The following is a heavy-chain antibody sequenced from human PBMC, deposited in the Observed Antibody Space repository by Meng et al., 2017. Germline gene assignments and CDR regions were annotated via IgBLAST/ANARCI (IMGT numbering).Heavy chain of an antibody. CDR2: LNAGNGDT. D-gene: IGHD2-15*01. CDR1: GYTFTSYA. J-gene: IGHJ4*02. CDR3: ARDSCTGGICYRGSFDY. Sequence: QVQRVQSGAEVKEPGASVKVSCKASGYTFTSYAMHWVRQAPGQSLEWMGWLNAGNGDTKYSQKFQGRVTITRDSSASTAYMELSSLRSEDTAVYYCARDSCTGGICYRGSFDYWAQGTLVTVSS. V-gene: IGHV1-3*01.